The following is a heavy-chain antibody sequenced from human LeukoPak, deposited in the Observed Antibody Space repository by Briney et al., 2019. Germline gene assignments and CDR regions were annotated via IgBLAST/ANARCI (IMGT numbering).Heavy chain of an antibody. J-gene: IGHJ4*02. V-gene: IGHV3-7*01. Sequence: GGSLILSCAASGFTFSGHWMSWVRQAPGKGLEWVAKIKQDGSEKYYVDSVKGRFTISRDNAKNSLYLQMNSLRADDTAVYYCARAAYWGQGTLVTVSS. CDR2: IKQDGSEK. CDR3: ARAAY. CDR1: GFTFSGHW.